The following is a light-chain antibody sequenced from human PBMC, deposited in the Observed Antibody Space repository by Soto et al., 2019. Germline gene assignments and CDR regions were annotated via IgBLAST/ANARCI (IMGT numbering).Light chain of an antibody. Sequence: DIQMTQSPSTLSASVGDRVTITCRASQSISSWLAWYQQKPGKAPKLLIYDASNLDSGVPSRFSGSGSGTEFTLTISSLQPDDFATYYCQQYNSYSPWTFGQGTKVEI. J-gene: IGKJ1*01. CDR2: DAS. CDR1: QSISSW. CDR3: QQYNSYSPWT. V-gene: IGKV1-5*01.